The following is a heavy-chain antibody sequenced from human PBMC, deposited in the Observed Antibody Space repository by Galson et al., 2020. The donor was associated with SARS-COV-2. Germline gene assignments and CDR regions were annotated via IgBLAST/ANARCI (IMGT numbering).Heavy chain of an antibody. D-gene: IGHD3-22*01. Sequence: GGSLRLSCAASGFTFSTYGMHWVRQAPGKGLEWVAVIWYDGTNKYYADSVNGRFTSSRDNSKNTQYLQMNSLRAEDTAVYYCARVVLRSWALDYWGQGTLVTVSS. CDR3: ARVVLRSWALDY. J-gene: IGHJ4*02. CDR1: GFTFSTYG. CDR2: IWYDGTNK. V-gene: IGHV3-33*01.